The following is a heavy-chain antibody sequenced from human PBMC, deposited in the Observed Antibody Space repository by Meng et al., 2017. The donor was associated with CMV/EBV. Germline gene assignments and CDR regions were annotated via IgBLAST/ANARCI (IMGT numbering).Heavy chain of an antibody. CDR2: ISAYNSNT. J-gene: IGHJ6*02. CDR3: ARGGIVGATEYYYYGMDV. D-gene: IGHD1-26*01. CDR1: GYTFTSYG. V-gene: IGHV1-18*01. Sequence: ASVKVSCKASGYTFTSYGISWVRQAPGQGLEWMGWISAYNSNTNYAQKLQGRVTMTTDTSTSTAYMELRSLRSDDTAVYYCARGGIVGATEYYYYGMDVWGQGTTVTVSS.